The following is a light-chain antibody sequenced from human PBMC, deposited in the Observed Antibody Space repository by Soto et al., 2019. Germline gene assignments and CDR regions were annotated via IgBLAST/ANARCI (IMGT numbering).Light chain of an antibody. Sequence: QLVLTQPASVSGSPGQSITISCTGTSSDVGDYDYVSWYQQHPGKAPKLIIYDVGNRPSGVSNRFSGSKSGNTASLTISGLQAEDEADYYCSSYTSTSTLVLFGGGTKVTVL. J-gene: IGLJ2*01. CDR3: SSYTSTSTLVL. CDR2: DVG. V-gene: IGLV2-14*03. CDR1: SSDVGDYDY.